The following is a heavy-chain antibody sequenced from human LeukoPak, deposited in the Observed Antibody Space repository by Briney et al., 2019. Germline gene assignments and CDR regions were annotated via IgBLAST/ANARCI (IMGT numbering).Heavy chain of an antibody. J-gene: IGHJ6*03. V-gene: IGHV3-43*01. CDR1: GFTFSSYS. Sequence: HPGGSLRLSCAASGFTFSSYSMNWVRQAPGKGLEWVSLISWDGGSTYYADSVKGRFTISRDNSKNSLYLQMNSLRTEDTALYYCAKGVSNSVHLRYYYMDVWGKGTTVTVSS. CDR3: AKGVSNSVHLRYYYMDV. D-gene: IGHD4-23*01. CDR2: ISWDGGST.